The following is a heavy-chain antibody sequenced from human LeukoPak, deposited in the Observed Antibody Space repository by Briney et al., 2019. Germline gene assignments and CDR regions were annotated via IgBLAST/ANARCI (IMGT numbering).Heavy chain of an antibody. CDR3: ATVPDSSGYFNDY. D-gene: IGHD3-22*01. CDR1: GFTFGSSA. Sequence: ASVIVSWKASGFTFGSSAIQWVRQTRGQRLEWIGWIVVGTGNTNYAQKFQGRVTMTEDTSTDTAYMELSSLRSEDTAVYYCATVPDSSGYFNDYWGQGTLVTVSS. J-gene: IGHJ4*02. V-gene: IGHV1-58*02. CDR2: IVVGTGNT.